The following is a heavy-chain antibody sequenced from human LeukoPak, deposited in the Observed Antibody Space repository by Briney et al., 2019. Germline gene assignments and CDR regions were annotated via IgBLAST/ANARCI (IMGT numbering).Heavy chain of an antibody. CDR1: GFTFSSYG. D-gene: IGHD5-18*01. Sequence: GGSLRLSCAASGFTFSSYGMHWVRQAPGKGLEWVAFIRYDGSNKYYADSVKGRFTISRDNSKNTLYLQMNSLRAEDTAVYYCAKGYSYGPHYFDYWGQGTLVTVSS. CDR3: AKGYSYGPHYFDY. V-gene: IGHV3-30*02. J-gene: IGHJ4*02. CDR2: IRYDGSNK.